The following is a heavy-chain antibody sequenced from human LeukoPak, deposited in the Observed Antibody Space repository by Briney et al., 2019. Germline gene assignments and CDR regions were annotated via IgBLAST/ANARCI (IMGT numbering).Heavy chain of an antibody. J-gene: IGHJ4*02. CDR3: ARWYSSSWYQFTPYYFDY. CDR1: GFTFSSYS. Sequence: TGGSLRLSCAASGFTFSSYSMNWVRQAPGKGLEWDSYISSSSSTIYYADSVKGRFTISRDNAKNSLYLQMNSLRAEDTAVYYCARWYSSSWYQFTPYYFDYWGQGTLVTVSS. D-gene: IGHD6-13*01. V-gene: IGHV3-48*01. CDR2: ISSSSSTI.